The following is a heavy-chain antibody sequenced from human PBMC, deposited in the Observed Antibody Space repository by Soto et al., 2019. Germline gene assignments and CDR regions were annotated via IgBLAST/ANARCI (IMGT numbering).Heavy chain of an antibody. D-gene: IGHD2-15*01. Sequence: QITLKESGPTLVKPTQTLTLTCTFSGFSLSTSEEGVGWIRQPPGKALEWLALIYWDDDKRYSPSLKTRLTITKDTSKNQVVLTMTNVDPVDTATYYCAHGSCSGAYCYPKPYFDYWGQGILVTVSS. CDR3: AHGSCSGAYCYPKPYFDY. CDR2: IYWDDDK. J-gene: IGHJ4*02. V-gene: IGHV2-5*02. CDR1: GFSLSTSEEG.